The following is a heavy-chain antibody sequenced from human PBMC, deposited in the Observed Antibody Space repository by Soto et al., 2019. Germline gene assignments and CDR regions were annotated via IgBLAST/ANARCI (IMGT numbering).Heavy chain of an antibody. D-gene: IGHD3-22*01. CDR3: ARGITYYYDSSGFSNWFDP. Sequence: QVQLVQSGAEVKKPGSSVKVSCKASGGTFSSYAISWVRQAPGQGLEWMGGIIPIFGTANYAQKFQGRVTITADKSTSTAYMELSSLRSEDTAVYYCARGITYYYDSSGFSNWFDPWGQGTLVTVSS. CDR2: IIPIFGTA. J-gene: IGHJ5*02. CDR1: GGTFSSYA. V-gene: IGHV1-69*06.